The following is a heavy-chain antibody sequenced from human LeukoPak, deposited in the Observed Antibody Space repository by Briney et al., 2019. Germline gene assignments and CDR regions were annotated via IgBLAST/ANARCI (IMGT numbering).Heavy chain of an antibody. D-gene: IGHD3-16*01. J-gene: IGHJ5*02. CDR2: ISSTGSTI. V-gene: IGHV3-11*01. CDR3: TRDKRGIGFDP. CDR1: GFTFSDYY. Sequence: GGSLRLSCAASGFTFSDYYMSWIRQAPGKGLEWVSYISSTGSTIYYGDSVKGRLTISRDNAKNSLYLQMNSLRAEDTAVYYCTRDKRGIGFDPWGQGTLVTVSS.